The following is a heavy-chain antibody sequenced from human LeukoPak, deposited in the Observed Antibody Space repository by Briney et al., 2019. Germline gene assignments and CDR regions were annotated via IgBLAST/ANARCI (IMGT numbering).Heavy chain of an antibody. J-gene: IGHJ4*02. Sequence: GASVKVSCKASGYTFPSYFMHWVRHAPGEGIEWMGIINPTGGSTTYAQKFQGRVTMTRDTSTSTVYMELSSLRSDDTAVYYCARTAARRFDYWGQGTLVTVSS. V-gene: IGHV1-46*01. CDR2: INPTGGST. CDR3: ARTAARRFDY. D-gene: IGHD6-6*01. CDR1: GYTFPSYF.